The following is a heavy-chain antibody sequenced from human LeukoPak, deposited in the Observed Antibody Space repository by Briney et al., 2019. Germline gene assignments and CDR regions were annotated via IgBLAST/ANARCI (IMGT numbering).Heavy chain of an antibody. Sequence: PGGSLRLSCAASGFTVSNNYMSWVRQAPGKGLEGVSVIYSGGGTYYADSVKGRFTISRDSSKNTLYLQMNSLRAEDTAVYYCARDSGGSYYTDYWGQGTLVTVSS. CDR2: IYSGGGT. D-gene: IGHD1-26*01. CDR3: ARDSGGSYYTDY. CDR1: GFTVSNNY. J-gene: IGHJ4*02. V-gene: IGHV3-66*01.